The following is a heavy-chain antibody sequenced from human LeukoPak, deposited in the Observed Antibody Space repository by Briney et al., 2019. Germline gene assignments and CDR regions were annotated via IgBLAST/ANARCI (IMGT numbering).Heavy chain of an antibody. CDR1: GGSISSYY. Sequence: SETESLTCTVSGGSISSYYWNWIRQPPGKGLEWIGYIYYSGSTHYNPGLQSRVTISVDTSKNQFSLKLSSVTAADTAVYYCAGRLWRRDGYNLSAFDIWGEGT. V-gene: IGHV4-59*01. CDR2: IYYSGST. CDR3: AGRLWRRDGYNLSAFDI. J-gene: IGHJ3*02. D-gene: IGHD5-24*01.